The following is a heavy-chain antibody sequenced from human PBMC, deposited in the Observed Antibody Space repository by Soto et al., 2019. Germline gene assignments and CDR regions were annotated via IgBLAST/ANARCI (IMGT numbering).Heavy chain of an antibody. V-gene: IGHV3-33*01. D-gene: IGHD5-18*01. Sequence: GGSLRLSCAASGFTFSSYGMHWVRQAPGKGLEWVAVIWYDGSNKYYADSVKGRFTISRDNSKNTLYLQMNSLRAEDTAVYYCVRVDTAMAALFAFDIWGQGTMVTVSS. CDR2: IWYDGSNK. CDR1: GFTFSSYG. J-gene: IGHJ3*02. CDR3: VRVDTAMAALFAFDI.